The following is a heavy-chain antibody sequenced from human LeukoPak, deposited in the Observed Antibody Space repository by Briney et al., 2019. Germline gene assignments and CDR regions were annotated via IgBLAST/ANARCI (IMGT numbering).Heavy chain of an antibody. CDR3: AKDGTSIAARPGYYYYYYMDV. CDR2: INPSGGST. J-gene: IGHJ6*03. V-gene: IGHV1-46*01. Sequence: ASVKVSCKASGYTFTSYYMHWVRQAPGQGLEWMGIINPSGGSTSYAQKFQGRVTMTRDMSTSTVYMELNSLRAEDTAVYYCAKDGTSIAARPGYYYYYYMDVWGKGTTVTVSS. CDR1: GYTFTSYY. D-gene: IGHD6-6*01.